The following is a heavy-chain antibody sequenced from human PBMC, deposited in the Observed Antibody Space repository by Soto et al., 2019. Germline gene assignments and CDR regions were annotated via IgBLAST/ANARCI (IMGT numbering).Heavy chain of an antibody. CDR3: ARSAARIVFLTWFDP. CDR1: GYNFTSYA. Sequence: ASVKVSCKASGYNFTSYAMHWVRQAPGQRLEWMGWINTGNGNTKYSQKFQGRVTITRDTSASTAYMELSSLRAEDTAVYYCARSAARIVFLTWFDPWGQGTLVTVSS. J-gene: IGHJ5*02. CDR2: INTGNGNT. D-gene: IGHD3-22*01. V-gene: IGHV1-3*04.